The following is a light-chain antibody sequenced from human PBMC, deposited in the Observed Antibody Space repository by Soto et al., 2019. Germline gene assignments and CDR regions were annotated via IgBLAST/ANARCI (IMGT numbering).Light chain of an antibody. CDR3: QQYNSYSLT. J-gene: IGKJ4*01. CDR1: QSISSW. CDR2: DAS. Sequence: DIQMTQSPSTLSASVGDRVTITCRASQSISSWLAWYQQKPGKAPKLLIYDASSLESGVPSRFSGSGSGTEFPLTISSLQADDFATYYCQQYNSYSLTFGGGTKVEIK. V-gene: IGKV1-5*01.